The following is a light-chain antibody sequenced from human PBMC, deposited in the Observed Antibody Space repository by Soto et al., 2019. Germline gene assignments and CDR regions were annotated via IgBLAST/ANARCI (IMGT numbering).Light chain of an antibody. CDR2: DAS. Sequence: EVVLTQSPTTLSLSPGDRATLSCRASQSVNSYLAWYQQKPGQAPRLLIYDASKRATGIPARFSGSGSGTDFTLTISSLEPEDFAVYYCQQRSIWVTFGGGTKVEIK. V-gene: IGKV3-11*01. J-gene: IGKJ4*01. CDR1: QSVNSY. CDR3: QQRSIWVT.